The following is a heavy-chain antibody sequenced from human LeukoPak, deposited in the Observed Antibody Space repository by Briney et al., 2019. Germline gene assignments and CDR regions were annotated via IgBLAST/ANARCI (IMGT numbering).Heavy chain of an antibody. CDR3: ARHKGSTFDS. V-gene: IGHV5-51*01. Sequence: GESLKISCKGSGYSFTSYWIGWVRQMSGKGLEWMGIIYPGDSDTRCSPSFQGQVTISADKSISTTYLQWSSLKASDTAIYYCARHKGSTFDSWGQGTLVTVSS. J-gene: IGHJ4*02. D-gene: IGHD6-13*01. CDR2: IYPGDSDT. CDR1: GYSFTSYW.